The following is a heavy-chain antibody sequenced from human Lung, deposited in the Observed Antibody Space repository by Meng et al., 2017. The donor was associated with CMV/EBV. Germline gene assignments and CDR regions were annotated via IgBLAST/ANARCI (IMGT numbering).Heavy chain of an antibody. D-gene: IGHD2/OR15-2a*01. Sequence: GESXKISCAASGFTFSAGWMSWVRQAPGKGLEWIARIKRKDGDETTDYAAPVRGRFTILRDDSRSMVYLQMRSLKTEDTAVYYCTTDLAGISGNHWGQGTXVTVSS. J-gene: IGHJ5*02. CDR2: IKRKDGDETT. CDR1: GFTFSAGW. CDR3: TTDLAGISGNH. V-gene: IGHV3-15*01.